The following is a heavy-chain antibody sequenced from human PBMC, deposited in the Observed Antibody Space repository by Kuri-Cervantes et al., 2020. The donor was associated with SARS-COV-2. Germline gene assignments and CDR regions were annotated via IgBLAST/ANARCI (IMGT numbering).Heavy chain of an antibody. CDR1: GFSLSTSGVG. CDR2: IYWNDDK. D-gene: IGHD6-6*01. V-gene: IGHV2-5*01. Sequence: SGPTLVKPTQTLTLTRTFSGFSLSTSGVGVGRIRQPPGKALEWLALIYWNDDKRYSPSLKSRLTITKDTPKNQVVLTMTNMDPVDTATYYCARMTGGQLSGAFDIWGQGTMVTVSS. J-gene: IGHJ3*02. CDR3: ARMTGGQLSGAFDI.